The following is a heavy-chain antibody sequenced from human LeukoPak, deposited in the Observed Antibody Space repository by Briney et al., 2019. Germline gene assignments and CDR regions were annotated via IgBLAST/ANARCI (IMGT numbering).Heavy chain of an antibody. CDR3: AREGYYGSGSPPSLYFDY. V-gene: IGHV3-30-3*01. CDR1: GFTFRNYV. J-gene: IGHJ4*02. Sequence: GGSLRLSCAASGFTFRNYVIHWVRQAPGKGLEWVAVTSSDLNVKLYADSVKGRFTISRDNSRSTLYLQMNSLRPEVTAIYYCAREGYYGSGSPPSLYFDYWGQGTLVTVSS. D-gene: IGHD3-10*01. CDR2: TSSDLNVK.